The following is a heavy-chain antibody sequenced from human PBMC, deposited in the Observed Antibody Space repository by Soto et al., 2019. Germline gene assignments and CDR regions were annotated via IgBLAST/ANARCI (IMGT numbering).Heavy chain of an antibody. CDR3: ARDRTPYTAMVSRQYDSSGYYQENLRLKIDY. V-gene: IGHV3-30-3*01. Sequence: GGSLRLSCAASGFTFSSYAMHWVRQAPGKGLEWVAVISYDGSNKYYADSVKGRFTISRDNSKNTLYLQMNSLRAEDTAVYYCARDRTPYTAMVSRQYDSSGYYQENLRLKIDYWGQGTLVTVSS. D-gene: IGHD3-22*01. J-gene: IGHJ4*02. CDR1: GFTFSSYA. CDR2: ISYDGSNK.